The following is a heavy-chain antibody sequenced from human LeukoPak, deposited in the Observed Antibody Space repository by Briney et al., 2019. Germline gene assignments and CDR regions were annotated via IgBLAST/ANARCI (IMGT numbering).Heavy chain of an antibody. Sequence: VESLKISCKGSGYSFTSYWISWVRQMPGKGLEWMGRIDPSDSYTNYSPSFQGHVTISADKSISTAYLQWSSLKASDTAMYYCATRLSSGYYYVGAFDIWGQGTMVTVSS. CDR2: IDPSDSYT. V-gene: IGHV5-10-1*01. CDR1: GYSFTSYW. D-gene: IGHD3-22*01. CDR3: ATRLSSGYYYVGAFDI. J-gene: IGHJ3*02.